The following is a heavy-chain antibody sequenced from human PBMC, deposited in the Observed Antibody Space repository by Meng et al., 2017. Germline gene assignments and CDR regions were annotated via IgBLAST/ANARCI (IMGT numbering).Heavy chain of an antibody. CDR1: GYTFPSYA. Sequence: VLLVESGVEVNATGAPVKFSCKAAGYTFPSYALHWVRQAPGQSLEWMGWLNAGNGDTKYSQKFQGRVTITRDSSASTAYMELSSLRSEDTAVYYCARDSCTGGICYRGSFDYWAQGTLVTVSS. CDR3: ARDSCTGGICYRGSFDY. D-gene: IGHD2-15*01. V-gene: IGHV1-3*01. CDR2: LNAGNGDT. J-gene: IGHJ4*02.